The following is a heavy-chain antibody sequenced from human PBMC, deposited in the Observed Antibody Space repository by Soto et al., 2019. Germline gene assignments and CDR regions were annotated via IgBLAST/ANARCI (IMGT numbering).Heavy chain of an antibody. J-gene: IGHJ5*02. CDR2: VHHRRST. D-gene: IGHD1-26*01. CDR3: VSGGHWEFDA. CDR1: GDSITSDWW. Sequence: QVQLQESGPGRVKPSESLSLTCAVSGDSITSDWWWTWVRQSPGKGLEWIGEVHHRRSTNYNPSLRLPIIIPVDHSTNQTSLILTSVAAADTGLYSGVSGGHWEFDAWGQVALGIVSP. V-gene: IGHV4-4*02.